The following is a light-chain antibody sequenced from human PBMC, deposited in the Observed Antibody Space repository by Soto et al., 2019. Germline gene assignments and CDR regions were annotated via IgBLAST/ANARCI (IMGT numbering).Light chain of an antibody. J-gene: IGLJ3*02. CDR1: TSDVGSYNY. V-gene: IGLV2-11*01. CDR3: CSYAGSSTVV. Sequence: QSALTQPRSVSGSPGQSVTISCTGTTSDVGSYNYVSWYRQHPGKAPKLMIYDVNKRPSGVPDRFSGSKSGNTASLTISGLQAEDEADYYCCSYAGSSTVVFGGGTKLTVL. CDR2: DVN.